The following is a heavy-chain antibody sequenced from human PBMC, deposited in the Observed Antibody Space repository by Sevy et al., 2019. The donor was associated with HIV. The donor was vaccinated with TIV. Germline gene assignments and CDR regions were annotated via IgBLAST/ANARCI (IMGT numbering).Heavy chain of an antibody. CDR1: GFTFSTYW. CDR3: AGGCSSTSCLWGLDV. Sequence: GGSLRLSCAASGFTFSTYWMSWVRQAPGKGLEWVANIKKYGSEKSYVYSVKGRFTISRDSAKSSLYLQMKSLRAEDTGVYDCAGGCSSTSCLWGLDVWGQGTTVTVSS. CDR2: IKKYGSEK. V-gene: IGHV3-7*03. D-gene: IGHD2-2*01. J-gene: IGHJ6*02.